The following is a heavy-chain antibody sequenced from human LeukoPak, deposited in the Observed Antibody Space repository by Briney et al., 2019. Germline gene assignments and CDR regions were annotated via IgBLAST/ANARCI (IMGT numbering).Heavy chain of an antibody. CDR3: ARGRDGYNYDY. Sequence: GGSLRLSCVGSGFTFSSCAMHWVRQAPGKGLEYVSVISSNGGSTYYANSVKGRFTISRDNSKNTLYLQIGSLRAEDMAVYYCARGRDGYNYDYWGQGTLVTVSS. CDR2: ISSNGGST. CDR1: GFTFSSCA. J-gene: IGHJ4*02. D-gene: IGHD5-24*01. V-gene: IGHV3-64*01.